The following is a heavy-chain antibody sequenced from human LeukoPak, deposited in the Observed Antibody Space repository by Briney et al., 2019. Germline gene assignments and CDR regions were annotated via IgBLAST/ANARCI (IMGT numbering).Heavy chain of an antibody. CDR2: INHSGST. Sequence: SETLSLTCAVYGGSFSGYYWSWIRQPPGKGLEWIGEINHSGSTNYNPSLKSRVTISVDTSKNQFSLKLSSVTAADTAVYYCAGRRTTIFGVVDDYWGQGTLVTVSS. CDR1: GGSFSGYY. J-gene: IGHJ4*02. D-gene: IGHD3-3*01. V-gene: IGHV4-34*01. CDR3: AGRRTTIFGVVDDY.